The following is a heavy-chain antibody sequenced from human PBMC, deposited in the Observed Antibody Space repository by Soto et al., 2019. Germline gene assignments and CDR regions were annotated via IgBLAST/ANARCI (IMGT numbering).Heavy chain of an antibody. D-gene: IGHD3-10*01. J-gene: IGHJ6*02. Sequence: PSETLSLTCTVSGGSISSYYWSWIRQPAGEGLEWIGRIYTSGSTNYNPSLKSRVTMSVDTSKNQFSLKLSSVTAADTAVYYCARGYYYGSGSYYLDYYYYGMDVWGQGTTVTVSS. V-gene: IGHV4-4*07. CDR3: ARGYYYGSGSYYLDYYYYGMDV. CDR2: IYTSGST. CDR1: GGSISSYY.